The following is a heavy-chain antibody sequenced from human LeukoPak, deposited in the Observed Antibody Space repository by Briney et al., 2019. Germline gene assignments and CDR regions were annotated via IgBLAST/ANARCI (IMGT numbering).Heavy chain of an antibody. V-gene: IGHV1-8*02. CDR3: ARGARRWAITMIVPDLDY. CDR2: MNPNSGNT. CDR1: GYTFTSYD. D-gene: IGHD3-22*01. Sequence: GASVKVSCKASGYTFTSYDINWVRQATGQGLEWMGWMNPNSGNTGYAQKFQGRVTMTRNTSISTAYMELSSLRSEDTAVYYCARGARRWAITMIVPDLDYWGQGTLVTVSS. J-gene: IGHJ4*02.